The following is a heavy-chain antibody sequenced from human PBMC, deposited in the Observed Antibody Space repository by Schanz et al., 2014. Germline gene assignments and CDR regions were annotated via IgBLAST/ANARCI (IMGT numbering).Heavy chain of an antibody. Sequence: AQLVESGGGVVQPGRSLRLSCAASGFAFRSYAMHWVRQAPGKGLEWVSDISDSGDSTHYADSVKGRFTISRDNAKNSLYLQMNSLRAEDTAVYYCARDLNRCGGDCYSGWGQGTLVTVSS. V-gene: IGHV3-48*03. CDR3: ARDLNRCGGDCYSG. J-gene: IGHJ4*02. D-gene: IGHD2-21*02. CDR2: ISDSGDST. CDR1: GFAFRSYA.